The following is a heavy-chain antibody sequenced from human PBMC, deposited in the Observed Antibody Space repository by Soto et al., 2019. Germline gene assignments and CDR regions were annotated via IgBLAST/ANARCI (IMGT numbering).Heavy chain of an antibody. CDR1: GFTFSSYA. D-gene: IGHD1-26*01. J-gene: IGHJ4*02. Sequence: QVQLVESGGGVVQPGRSLRLSCAASGFTFSSYAMHWVRQAPGKGLEWVAVISYDGSNKYYADSVKGRFTISRDNSKNTLYLQMNSLRAEDTAVYYCARDNDYSGSYFDYWGQGTLVTVSS. V-gene: IGHV3-30-3*01. CDR3: ARDNDYSGSYFDY. CDR2: ISYDGSNK.